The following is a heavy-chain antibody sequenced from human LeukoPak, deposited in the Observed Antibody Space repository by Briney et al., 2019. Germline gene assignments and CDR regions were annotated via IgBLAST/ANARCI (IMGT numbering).Heavy chain of an antibody. V-gene: IGHV4-39*01. Sequence: SETLSLTCTVPGGSISSSNYYWGWIRQSPGKGLEWIGSIFYSGSTYYNPSLKSRVTISIDTSEHQFSLKLSSVTAADTAVYYCATTPALAVAGTLDPKEWGQGTLVTVSS. CDR3: ATTPALAVAGTLDPKE. CDR1: GGSISSSNYY. CDR2: IFYSGST. J-gene: IGHJ4*02. D-gene: IGHD6-19*01.